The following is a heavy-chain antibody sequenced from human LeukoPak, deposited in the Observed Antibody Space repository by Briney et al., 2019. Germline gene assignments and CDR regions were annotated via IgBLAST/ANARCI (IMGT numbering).Heavy chain of an antibody. D-gene: IGHD2-15*01. Sequence: GEPLQISFQGSGYGFTSYWIGWVRPVPGKGLEWMGIIYPGDSDTRYTPSFQRQVTISADNSISTAYLQWSSLKASDTAMYYCARGVAATYWGQGTLVTVSS. J-gene: IGHJ4*02. CDR1: GYGFTSYW. CDR3: ARGVAATY. V-gene: IGHV5-51*01. CDR2: IYPGDSDT.